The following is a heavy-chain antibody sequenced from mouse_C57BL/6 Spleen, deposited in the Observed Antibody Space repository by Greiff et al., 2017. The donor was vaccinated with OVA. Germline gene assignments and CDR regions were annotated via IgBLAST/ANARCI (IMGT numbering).Heavy chain of an antibody. Sequence: EVKLMESGGGLVKPGGSLKLSCAASGFTFSDYGMHWVRQAPEKGLEWVAYISSGSSTIYYADTVKGRFTISRDNAKNTLFLQMTSLRSEDTAMYYCARLGAFHWYFDVWGTGTTVTVSS. CDR3: ARLGAFHWYFDV. CDR1: GFTFSDYG. D-gene: IGHD4-1*01. J-gene: IGHJ1*03. V-gene: IGHV5-17*01. CDR2: ISSGSSTI.